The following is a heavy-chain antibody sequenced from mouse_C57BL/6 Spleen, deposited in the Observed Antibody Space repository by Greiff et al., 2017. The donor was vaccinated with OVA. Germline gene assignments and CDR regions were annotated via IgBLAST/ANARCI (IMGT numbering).Heavy chain of an antibody. CDR1: GYTFTSYG. J-gene: IGHJ1*03. D-gene: IGHD2-4*01. CDR2: IYPRSGNT. V-gene: IGHV1-81*01. Sequence: QVHVKQSGAELARPGASVKLSCKASGYTFTSYGISWVKQRTGQGLEWIGEIYPRSGNTYYNEKFKGKATLTADKSSSTAYMELRSLTSEDSAVYFCARKISTMITTGYFDVWGTGTTVTVSS. CDR3: ARKISTMITTGYFDV.